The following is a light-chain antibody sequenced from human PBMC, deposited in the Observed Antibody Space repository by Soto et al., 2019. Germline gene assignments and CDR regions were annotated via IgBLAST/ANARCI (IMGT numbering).Light chain of an antibody. CDR3: QHYGKSPYT. V-gene: IGKV3-20*01. CDR1: QSLSRTY. J-gene: IGKJ2*01. CDR2: GVS. Sequence: EIVLTQSPGTLSLSPGERVILSCRASQSLSRTYLAWYQQKPGQAPRLLIYGVSSRATGIPDRFSGSGSGTDFTLTISRLEPEDFAVYYCQHYGKSPYTFGQGTKLEI.